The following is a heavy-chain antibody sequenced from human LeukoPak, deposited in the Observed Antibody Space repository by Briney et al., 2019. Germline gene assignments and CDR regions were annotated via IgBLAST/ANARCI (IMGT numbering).Heavy chain of an antibody. CDR2: IWDDTIKK. D-gene: IGHD5-12*01. CDR1: GFTLSTYG. V-gene: IGHV3-33*01. CDR3: ARDVRRRGGYVCLDN. J-gene: IGHJ4*02. Sequence: GGSLRLSCAASGFTLSTYGMHWVRQAPGKGLEWVAVIWDDTIKKYYAYSVKGRFTISRDNSKNTLYLQMNSMRAEDTAVYYCARDVRRRGGYVCLDNWGQGTLVTVSS.